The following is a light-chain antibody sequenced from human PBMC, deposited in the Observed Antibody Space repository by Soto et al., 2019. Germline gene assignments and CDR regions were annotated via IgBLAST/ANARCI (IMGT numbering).Light chain of an antibody. CDR1: QSISSY. CDR3: QQTYSTPPIT. Sequence: DSQITKAPSSLSACVGDRITITCVASQSISSYLNWYQQKPGKGPKVLIYAASSLQSGVPSRFSGSGSGTAFTLTISSLQPEDFATYYCQQTYSTPPITFGQGTRWRL. CDR2: AAS. J-gene: IGKJ5*01. V-gene: IGKV1-39*01.